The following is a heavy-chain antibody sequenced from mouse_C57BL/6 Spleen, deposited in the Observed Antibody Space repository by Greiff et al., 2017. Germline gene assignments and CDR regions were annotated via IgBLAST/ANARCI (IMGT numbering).Heavy chain of an antibody. CDR3: ARDYYGSNDY. Sequence: EVQLQQSGPGLVKPSQSLSLTCSVTGYSITSGYYWNWIRQFPGNKLEWMGYISYDGSNNYNPSLKNRISITRDTSKNQFFLKLNSVTTEDTATYYCARDYYGSNDYWGQGTTLTVSS. D-gene: IGHD1-1*01. J-gene: IGHJ2*01. V-gene: IGHV3-6*01. CDR1: GYSITSGYY. CDR2: ISYDGSN.